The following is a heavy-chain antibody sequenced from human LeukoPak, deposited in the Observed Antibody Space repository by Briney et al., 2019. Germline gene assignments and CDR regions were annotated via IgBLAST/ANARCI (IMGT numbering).Heavy chain of an antibody. D-gene: IGHD3-22*01. Sequence: GASVKVSCKASGYTFTNYDIHWVRQAPGQGLEWMGWISAYTGNTNYAQKLQGRVTMTTDTSTSTAYMELRSLRSDDTAVYYCARYYYDSSGYSPLGYWGQGTLVTVSS. J-gene: IGHJ4*02. CDR2: ISAYTGNT. CDR3: ARYYYDSSGYSPLGY. CDR1: GYTFTNYD. V-gene: IGHV1-18*01.